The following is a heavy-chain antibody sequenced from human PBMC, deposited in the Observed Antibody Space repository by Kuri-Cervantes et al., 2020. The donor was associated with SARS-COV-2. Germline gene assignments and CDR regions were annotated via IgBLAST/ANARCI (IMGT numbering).Heavy chain of an antibody. CDR1: GFTFSSYW. D-gene: IGHD3-3*02. Sequence: GESLKISCAASGFTFSSYWMSWVRQALGKGLEWVANIKQDGSEKYYVDSVKGRFTISRGNAKNSLYLQMNSLRAEDTAVYYCARDVLGQPLDYWGQGTLVTVSS. V-gene: IGHV3-7*01. CDR3: ARDVLGQPLDY. CDR2: IKQDGSEK. J-gene: IGHJ4*02.